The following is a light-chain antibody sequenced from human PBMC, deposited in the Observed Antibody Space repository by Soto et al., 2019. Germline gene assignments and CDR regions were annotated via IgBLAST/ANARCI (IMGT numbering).Light chain of an antibody. CDR1: SSGVGSYNL. V-gene: IGLV2-23*02. CDR3: CSYAGRVSV. J-gene: IGLJ1*01. CDR2: EVS. Sequence: QSALTQPASVSGSPGQSITLSFTGTSSGVGSYNLVSWYQQHPGKAPKLMIYEVSKRPSGVSNRFSGSKSGNTASLTISGLQTDDEADYYCCSYAGRVSVFRTGTKLTVL.